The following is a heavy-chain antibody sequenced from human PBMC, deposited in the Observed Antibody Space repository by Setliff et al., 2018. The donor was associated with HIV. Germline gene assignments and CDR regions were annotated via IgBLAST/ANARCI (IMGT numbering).Heavy chain of an antibody. V-gene: IGHV4-30-4*08. CDR2: IYYNGNAY. CDR1: GGSASNSRYY. J-gene: IGHJ3*02. CDR3: AREVDVVTTSDAFDI. Sequence: SETLSLTCTVSGGSASNSRYYWSWIRQPPGKGLEWIGYIYYNGNAYYYNPSLKSRTTISLDASMNQFSLKLTSVTAADTAVYYCAREVDVVTTSDAFDIWGQGTMVTVSS. D-gene: IGHD2-21*02.